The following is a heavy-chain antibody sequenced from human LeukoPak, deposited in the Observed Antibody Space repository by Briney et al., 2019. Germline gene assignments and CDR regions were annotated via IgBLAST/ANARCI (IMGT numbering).Heavy chain of an antibody. CDR1: GGSISSGGYY. D-gene: IGHD1-14*01. V-gene: IGHV4-31*03. Sequence: SETLSLTCTVSGGSISSGGYYWSWIRQHPGKGLEWIGYIYYSGSTYYNPSLKSRVTISVDTSKNQFSLKLSSVTAADTAVYYCARVRSRYFDYWGQGTLVTVSS. J-gene: IGHJ4*02. CDR3: ARVRSRYFDY. CDR2: IYYSGST.